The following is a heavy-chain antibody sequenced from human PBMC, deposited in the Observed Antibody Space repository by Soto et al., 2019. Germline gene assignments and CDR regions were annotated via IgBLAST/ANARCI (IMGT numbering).Heavy chain of an antibody. CDR2: IYYSGRT. CDR1: GGSISSDAYY. J-gene: IGHJ4*02. D-gene: IGHD6-6*01. CDR3: AGDRSNSPDYFDY. Sequence: SETLSLTCTVSGGSISSDAYYWSWIRQPPGKGLEWIGHIYYSGRTYYNPSLKSRLTISVDTSKNQFSLKLSSVSAADTAVYFCAGDRSNSPDYFDYWGQGTLVTVSS. V-gene: IGHV4-30-4*01.